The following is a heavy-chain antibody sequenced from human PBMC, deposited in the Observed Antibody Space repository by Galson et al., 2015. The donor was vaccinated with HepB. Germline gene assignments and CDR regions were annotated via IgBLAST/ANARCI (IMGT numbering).Heavy chain of an antibody. CDR2: ISRSVSTI. CDR1: GFTFSDYY. CDR3: ASRGTYYYDSSGYDY. J-gene: IGHJ4*02. D-gene: IGHD3-22*01. V-gene: IGHV3-11*01. Sequence: KLSCEASGFTFSDYYMSWIRQAPGQGLEWVSYISRSVSTIYYADTVKGRFTITRDNAKNSLYLQMNSLRAEDTAVYYCASRGTYYYDSSGYDYWGQGTLVTVSS.